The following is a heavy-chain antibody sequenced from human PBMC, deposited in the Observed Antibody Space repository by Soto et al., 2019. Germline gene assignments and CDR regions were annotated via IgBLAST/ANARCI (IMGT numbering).Heavy chain of an antibody. Sequence: QVQLQQWGAGLLKPSETLSLTCAVYGGSFSGYYWSWIRQPPGKGLEWIGEINDSGSTNYNPPLKSRVTISVDTSKNQFSLKLSSVTAADTAVYYCARGCSPPFFWGSSWRFDYWGQGTLVTVSS. V-gene: IGHV4-34*01. D-gene: IGHD6-13*01. CDR2: INDSGST. CDR3: ARGCSPPFFWGSSWRFDY. J-gene: IGHJ4*02. CDR1: GGSFSGYY.